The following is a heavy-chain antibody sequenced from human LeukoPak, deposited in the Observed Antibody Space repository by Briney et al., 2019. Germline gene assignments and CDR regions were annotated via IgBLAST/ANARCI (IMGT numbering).Heavy chain of an antibody. CDR3: AREHFIAAAAVDY. Sequence: GGSLRLSCAASGFTFSSYAMSWVRQAPGKGLEWVSSISSSSGYIYYADSVKGRFTISRDNAKNSLYLQMNSLRAEDTAVYYCAREHFIAAAAVDYWGQGTLVTVSS. V-gene: IGHV3-21*01. CDR2: ISSSSGYI. J-gene: IGHJ4*02. CDR1: GFTFSSYA. D-gene: IGHD6-13*01.